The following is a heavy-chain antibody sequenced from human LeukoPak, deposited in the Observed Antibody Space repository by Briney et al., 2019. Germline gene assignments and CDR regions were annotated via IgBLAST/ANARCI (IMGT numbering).Heavy chain of an antibody. CDR3: VRLRYFDWLPRWFDP. V-gene: IGHV4-31*03. D-gene: IGHD3-9*01. CDR2: IYYSGST. J-gene: IGHJ5*02. Sequence: SETLSLTCTVSGGSISSGGYYWSWIRQHPGKGLEWIGYIYYSGSTYYNPSLKSRVTISVDTSKNQFSLKLSSVTAADTAVYYCVRLRYFDWLPRWFDPWGQGTLVTVSS. CDR1: GGSISSGGYY.